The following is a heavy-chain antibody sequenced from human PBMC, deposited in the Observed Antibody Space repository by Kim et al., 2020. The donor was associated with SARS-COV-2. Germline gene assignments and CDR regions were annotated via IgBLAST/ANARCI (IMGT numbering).Heavy chain of an antibody. V-gene: IGHV1-46*01. CDR2: INPSAGIT. J-gene: IGHJ6*02. CDR3: ARGTHVGEVSNYFRMDV. Sequence: ASVKVSCQASGYTLTRYYMHWVRQAPGQGLEWMGRINPSAGITTYAQKFEGRVTMTRDTSTSTVFMELSSLRSEDTAIYLCARGTHVGEVSNYFRMDVWGQGTTVTVSS. D-gene: IGHD3-16*01. CDR1: GYTLTRYY.